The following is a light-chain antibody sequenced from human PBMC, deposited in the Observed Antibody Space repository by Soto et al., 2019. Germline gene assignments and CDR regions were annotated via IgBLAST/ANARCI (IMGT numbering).Light chain of an antibody. CDR2: GAS. CDR1: QSVSSSY. J-gene: IGKJ4*01. CDR3: QQYGSSPRG. V-gene: IGKV3-20*01. Sequence: EIVLTQSPGTLSLSPGESATLSCSTSQSVSSSYLAWYQQKPGQAPRLLIYGASSRATGIPDRFSGSGSGTDFTLTISRLEPEDFAVYYCQQYGSSPRGFGGGTKVEIK.